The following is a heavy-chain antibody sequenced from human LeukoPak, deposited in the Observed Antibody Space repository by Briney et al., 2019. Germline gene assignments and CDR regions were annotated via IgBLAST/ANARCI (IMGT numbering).Heavy chain of an antibody. D-gene: IGHD4-23*01. CDR1: GFRLDAFG. J-gene: IGHJ4*02. CDR3: ASVPDDSSGNSRYYFDS. V-gene: IGHV3-20*01. Sequence: GGSLRLSCAASGFRLDAFGMSWVRQVPGKGLEWVSGIDWNGGRGDTADSGKGRFTISRDNAKNTMYLQMKNLRVEDTALDDCASVPDDSSGNSRYYFDSWGQGTLVTVSS. CDR2: IDWNGGRG.